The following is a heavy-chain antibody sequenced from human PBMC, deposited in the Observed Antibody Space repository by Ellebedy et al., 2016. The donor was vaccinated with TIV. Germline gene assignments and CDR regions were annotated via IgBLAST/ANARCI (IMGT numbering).Heavy chain of an antibody. V-gene: IGHV1-2*02. Sequence: ASVKVSCKASGYSFTDEYIHWVRQAPGQRLEWMGWIDPSSGTTDYAQKFQGRVTMTRDTSISTAYMELRRLRSDDTAVYYCAREDFDILTAYSDAFNMWGQGTMVTVSS. CDR2: IDPSSGTT. D-gene: IGHD3-9*01. CDR1: GYSFTDEY. CDR3: AREDFDILTAYSDAFNM. J-gene: IGHJ3*02.